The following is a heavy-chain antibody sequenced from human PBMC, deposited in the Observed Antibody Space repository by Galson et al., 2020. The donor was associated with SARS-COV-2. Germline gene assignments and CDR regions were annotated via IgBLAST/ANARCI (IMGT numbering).Heavy chain of an antibody. CDR1: GFTFDDYA. V-gene: IGHV3-9*01. CDR2: ISWNSGKI. J-gene: IGHJ5*02. Sequence: GGSLRLSCAASGFTFDDYAMHWVRQAPGKGLEWVSGISWNSGKIGYGDSVKGRFTISRDNAKNSLYLQMNSLRAEDTALYYCARGLDSTRYNWFDPWGQGTLVTVSS. D-gene: IGHD3-22*01. CDR3: ARGLDSTRYNWFDP.